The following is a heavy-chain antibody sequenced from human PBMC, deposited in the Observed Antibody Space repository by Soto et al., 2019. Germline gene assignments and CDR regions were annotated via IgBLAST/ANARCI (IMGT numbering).Heavy chain of an antibody. V-gene: IGHV4-59*01. CDR2: IYYSGST. CDR3: ARSNYDYIWGSYRYGVRFDP. Sequence: SETLSLTCTVSGGSISSYYWSWIRQPPGKGLEWIGYIYYSGSTNYNPSLKSRVTISVDTSKNQFSLKLSSVTAADTAVYYCARSNYDYIWGSYRYGVRFDPWGQGTLVTVSS. CDR1: GGSISSYY. J-gene: IGHJ5*02. D-gene: IGHD3-16*02.